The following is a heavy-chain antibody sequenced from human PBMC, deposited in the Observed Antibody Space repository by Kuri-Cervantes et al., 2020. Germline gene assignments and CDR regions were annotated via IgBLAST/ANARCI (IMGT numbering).Heavy chain of an antibody. Sequence: GESLKISCAASGFTFSSYGMHWVRQAPGKGLEWVAVIWYDGSNKYYADSVKGRFTISRDNSKNTLYLQMNSLRAEDTAVYYCAREGEWSAFDIWGQGTMGTVSS. V-gene: IGHV3-33*01. CDR2: IWYDGSNK. D-gene: IGHD1-26*01. CDR1: GFTFSSYG. J-gene: IGHJ3*02. CDR3: AREGEWSAFDI.